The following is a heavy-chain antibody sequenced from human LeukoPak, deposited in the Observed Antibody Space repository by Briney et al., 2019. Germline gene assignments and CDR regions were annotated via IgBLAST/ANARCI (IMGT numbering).Heavy chain of an antibody. CDR1: GYTFTGYY. CDR2: INPNNGGT. D-gene: IGHD5-12*01. Sequence: ASVKVSFKASGYTFTGYYMHWVRQAPGQGLEWMGWINPNNGGTHYAQKLQGRVTMTRDTSISTAYMELSRLRSDDTAVYYCAREPGDGGYDNFDYWGQGTLVTVSS. J-gene: IGHJ4*02. V-gene: IGHV1-2*02. CDR3: AREPGDGGYDNFDY.